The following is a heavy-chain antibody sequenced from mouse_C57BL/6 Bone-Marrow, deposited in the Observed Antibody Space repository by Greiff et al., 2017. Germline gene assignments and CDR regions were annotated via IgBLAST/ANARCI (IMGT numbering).Heavy chain of an antibody. Sequence: EVKLMEYGGDLVKPGGSLKLSCAASGFTFSSYGMSWVRQTPDKRLEWVATISSGGSYTYYPDSVKGRFTISRDNAKNTLYLQMSSLKSEDTAMYYCARHEGWLPPAWFAYWGQGTLVTVSA. J-gene: IGHJ3*01. CDR3: ARHEGWLPPAWFAY. D-gene: IGHD2-3*01. V-gene: IGHV5-6*01. CDR2: ISSGGSYT. CDR1: GFTFSSYG.